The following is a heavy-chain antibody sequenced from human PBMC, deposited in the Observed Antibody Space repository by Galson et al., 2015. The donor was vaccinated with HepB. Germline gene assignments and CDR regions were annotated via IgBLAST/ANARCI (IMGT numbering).Heavy chain of an antibody. Sequence: SLRLSCATSGFTFNNYWMHWVRQAPGKGLVWVSRIDNDGTGTDYGDSVKGRFTISRDNAKNTLYLVMSSLRADDTAVYFCARRQCIGASCYLDSWGQGTLVTVSS. CDR1: GFTFNNYW. CDR2: IDNDGTGT. V-gene: IGHV3-74*01. J-gene: IGHJ4*02. CDR3: ARRQCIGASCYLDS. D-gene: IGHD4/OR15-4a*01.